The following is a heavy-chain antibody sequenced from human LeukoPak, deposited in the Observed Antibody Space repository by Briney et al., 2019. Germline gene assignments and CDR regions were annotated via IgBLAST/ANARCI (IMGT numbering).Heavy chain of an antibody. CDR3: ARDGVYSSGWEFDY. CDR2: ISTSGSTI. Sequence: PGGSLRLSCAASGLAFSSYEMNWVRQAPGKGLEWVSYISTSGSTIHYADSVKGRFTFSRDNAKNSVYLQMNSLRAEDTAVYYCARDGVYSSGWEFDYWGQGTLVTVSS. V-gene: IGHV3-48*03. J-gene: IGHJ4*02. D-gene: IGHD6-19*01. CDR1: GLAFSSYE.